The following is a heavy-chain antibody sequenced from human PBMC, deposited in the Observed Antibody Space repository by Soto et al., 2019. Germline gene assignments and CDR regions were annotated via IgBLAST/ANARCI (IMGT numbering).Heavy chain of an antibody. D-gene: IGHD1-7*01. CDR3: ARALTGPIHPHFFGH. CDR1: GYSFTVYW. CDR2: IYPGDSDT. V-gene: IGHV5-51*01. Sequence: PGESLKISCRGSGYSFTVYWIGWVRHMPGKGLEWMWIIYPGDSDTSYSPSLQGQVTASAVNSSSTAYLQRSSLRGSDTAMYCCARALTGPIHPHFFGHGGQGTLVTVSS. J-gene: IGHJ4*02.